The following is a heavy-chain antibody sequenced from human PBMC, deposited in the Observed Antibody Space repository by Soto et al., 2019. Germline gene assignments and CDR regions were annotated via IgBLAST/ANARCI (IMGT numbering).Heavy chain of an antibody. D-gene: IGHD3-10*01. CDR2: IYSGGST. CDR3: ARAEYYYGSGSYVFNAFDI. V-gene: IGHV3-53*02. Sequence: EVQLVETGGGLIQPGGSLRLSCAASGFTVSSNYMSWVRQAPGKGLEWVSVIYSGGSTYYADSVKGRFTISRDNSKNTLYLQMNRLRAEDTAVYYCARAEYYYGSGSYVFNAFDIWGQGTMVTVSS. J-gene: IGHJ3*02. CDR1: GFTVSSNY.